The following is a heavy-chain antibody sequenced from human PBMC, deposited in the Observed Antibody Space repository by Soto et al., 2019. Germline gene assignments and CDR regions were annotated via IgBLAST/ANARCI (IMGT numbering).Heavy chain of an antibody. J-gene: IGHJ5*02. CDR2: IYYSGST. D-gene: IGHD4-17*01. Sequence: ETLSLTCTVSGGSISSYYWSWIRQPPGKGLEWIGYIYYSGSTNYNPSLKSRVTISVDTSKNQFSLKLSSVTAADTAVYYCARSTVTTKNWFDPWGQGTLVTVSS. CDR3: ARSTVTTKNWFDP. CDR1: GGSISSYY. V-gene: IGHV4-59*01.